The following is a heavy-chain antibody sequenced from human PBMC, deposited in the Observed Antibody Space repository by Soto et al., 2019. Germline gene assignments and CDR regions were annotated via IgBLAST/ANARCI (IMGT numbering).Heavy chain of an antibody. CDR3: AKETSSSYFQLDY. V-gene: IGHV3-23*01. J-gene: IGHJ4*02. CDR2: ISGSAGST. CDR1: GFTFSNYA. Sequence: GWSLRLSCAASGFTFSNYAMSWVRQAPGKGLEWVATISGSAGSTYYADSVKGRFTISRDNSKNTLFLQMSSLRAEDTAVYYCAKETSSSYFQLDYWGQGTMVTVSS. D-gene: IGHD2-15*01.